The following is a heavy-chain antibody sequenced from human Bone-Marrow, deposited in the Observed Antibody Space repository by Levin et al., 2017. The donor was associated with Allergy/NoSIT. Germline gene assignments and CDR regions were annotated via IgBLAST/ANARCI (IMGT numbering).Heavy chain of an antibody. V-gene: IGHV3-48*02. CDR1: GFTFRHYT. J-gene: IGHJ4*02. CDR3: ARDRPRGYYVGSGYSGNH. CDR2: ITSSGDST. Sequence: GGSLRLSCVASGFTFRHYTMNWVRQAPGKGLEWVSCITSSGDSTYYADSVKGRFTISRDNAKNSLYLQLNRLRHEDTAMYYFARDRPRGYYVGSGYSGNHGGQGTLVTVSS. D-gene: IGHD3-22*01.